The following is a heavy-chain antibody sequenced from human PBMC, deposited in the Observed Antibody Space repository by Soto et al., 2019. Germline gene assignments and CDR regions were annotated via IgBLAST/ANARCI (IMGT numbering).Heavy chain of an antibody. Sequence: EVHLVESGGGLVQPGGSLRLSCAASGFTFSNYWMNWVRQAPGKGLEWVANIKQDGSQQYYLDYVKGRFTVSRDNAKNSLYLQMNSLRADDTAVYYCGGGTAFDFWGQGTLVTVSS. D-gene: IGHD1-1*01. J-gene: IGHJ4*02. CDR1: GFTFSNYW. CDR3: GGGTAFDF. V-gene: IGHV3-7*01. CDR2: IKQDGSQQ.